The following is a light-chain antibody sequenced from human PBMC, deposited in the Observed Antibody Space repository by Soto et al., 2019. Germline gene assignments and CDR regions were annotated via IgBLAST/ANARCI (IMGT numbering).Light chain of an antibody. CDR2: WAS. Sequence: EIVMTQSPDSLAVSLGERATINCKSSQSVLYSSNNKNYLAWYQQKPGQPPKLLIYWASTRESGVPDRFSGSGSGTGFTLTISSLQAEDVAVYYCQQYFSTPRTFGGGTKVEIK. J-gene: IGKJ4*01. CDR3: QQYFSTPRT. V-gene: IGKV4-1*01. CDR1: QSVLYSSNNKNY.